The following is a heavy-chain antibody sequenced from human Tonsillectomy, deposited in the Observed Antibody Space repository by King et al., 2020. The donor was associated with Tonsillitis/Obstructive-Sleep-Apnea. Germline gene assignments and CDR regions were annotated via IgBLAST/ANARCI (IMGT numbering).Heavy chain of an antibody. D-gene: IGHD2-15*01. J-gene: IGHJ3*02. Sequence: VQLTQWGAGLLKPSETLSLTCAVYGGSFSGYYWTWIRQPPGKGLEWIGEINHSGSTNYNPSLKSRVTISLDTSKNQFSLKLSSVTAADTAVYYCARQHIVVVVAADAFDIWGQGTMVTVSS. CDR1: GGSFSGYY. CDR3: ARQHIVVVVAADAFDI. V-gene: IGHV4-34*01. CDR2: INHSGST.